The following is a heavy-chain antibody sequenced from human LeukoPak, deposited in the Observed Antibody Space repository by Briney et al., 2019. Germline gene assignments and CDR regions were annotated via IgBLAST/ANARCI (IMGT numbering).Heavy chain of an antibody. V-gene: IGHV3-7*03. D-gene: IGHD7-27*01. CDR2: INHNGNVN. J-gene: IGHJ6*02. CDR1: GFTFSSYW. Sequence: GGSLRLSCAASGFTFSSYWMNWARQAPGKGLEWVASINHNGNVNYYVDSVKGRFTISRDNAKNTLYLQMNSLRAEDTAVYYCANWDPPLYYYYGMDVWGQGTTVTVSS. CDR3: ANWDPPLYYYYGMDV.